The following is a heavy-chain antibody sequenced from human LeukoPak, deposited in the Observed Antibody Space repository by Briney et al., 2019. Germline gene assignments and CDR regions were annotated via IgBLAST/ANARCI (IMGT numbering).Heavy chain of an antibody. V-gene: IGHV3-21*01. CDR3: ARVQRELIYYYYYMDV. D-gene: IGHD1-26*01. CDR2: ISSSSSYI. CDR1: GFTFSSYA. J-gene: IGHJ6*03. Sequence: GGSLRLSCAASGFTFSSYAMSWVRQAPGKGLEWVSSISSSSSYIYYADSVKGRFTISRDNAKNSLYLQMNSLRAEDTAVYYCARVQRELIYYYYYMDVWGKGTTVTVSS.